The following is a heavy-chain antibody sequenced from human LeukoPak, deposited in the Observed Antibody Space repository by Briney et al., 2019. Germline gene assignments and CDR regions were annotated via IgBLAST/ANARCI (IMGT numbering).Heavy chain of an antibody. CDR1: GGSISSYY. V-gene: IGHV4-4*07. CDR3: ARENYDFWSGYYPPSAFDI. D-gene: IGHD3-3*01. CDR2: IYTSGST. J-gene: IGHJ3*02. Sequence: PSETLSLTCTVSGGSISSYYWSWIRQPAGKGLEWIGRIYTSGSTNYNPSLKSRVTMSVDTSKNQFPLKLSSVTAADTAVYYCARENYDFWSGYYPPSAFDIWGQGTMVTVSS.